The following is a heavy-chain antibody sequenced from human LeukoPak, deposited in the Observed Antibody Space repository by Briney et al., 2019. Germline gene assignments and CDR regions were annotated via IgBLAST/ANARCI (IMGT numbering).Heavy chain of an antibody. J-gene: IGHJ4*02. CDR2: ISGSGGST. D-gene: IGHD3-22*01. CDR1: GFTFSSYG. CDR3: AKSGVLYGVVVITTVYFDY. Sequence: GGSLRLSCAASGFTFSSYGMSWVRQAPGKGLEWVSAISGSGGSTYYADSVKGRFTISRDNSKNTLYLQMNSLRAEDTAVYYCAKSGVLYGVVVITTVYFDYWGQGTLVTVSS. V-gene: IGHV3-23*01.